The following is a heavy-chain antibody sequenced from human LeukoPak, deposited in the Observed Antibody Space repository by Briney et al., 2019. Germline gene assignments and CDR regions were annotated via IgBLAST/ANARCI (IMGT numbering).Heavy chain of an antibody. CDR2: IYHSGST. D-gene: IGHD1-26*01. Sequence: PSEILSLTCAVSGGSISSGGYSWSWIRQPPGKGLEWIGYIYHSGSTYYNPSLKSRVTISVDRSKNQFSLKLSSVTAADTAVYYCARVRGAKFDYWGQGTLVTVSS. CDR1: GGSISSGGYS. CDR3: ARVRGAKFDY. V-gene: IGHV4-30-2*01. J-gene: IGHJ4*02.